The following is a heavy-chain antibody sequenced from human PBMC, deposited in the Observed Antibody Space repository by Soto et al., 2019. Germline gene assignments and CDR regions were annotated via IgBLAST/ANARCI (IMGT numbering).Heavy chain of an antibody. CDR3: ARVEGIVGATVLGY. Sequence: ASVKVSCKASGYTFTSYGISWVRQAPGQGLEWMGWISAYNGNTNYAQKLQGRVTMTTDTSTSTAYMELRSLRSDDTAVYYCARVEGIVGATVLGYWGQGTLVTVYS. D-gene: IGHD1-26*01. V-gene: IGHV1-18*04. J-gene: IGHJ4*02. CDR1: GYTFTSYG. CDR2: ISAYNGNT.